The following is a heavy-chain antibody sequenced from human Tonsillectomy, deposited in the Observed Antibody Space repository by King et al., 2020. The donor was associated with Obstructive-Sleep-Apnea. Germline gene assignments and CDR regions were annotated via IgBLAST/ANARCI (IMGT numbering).Heavy chain of an antibody. D-gene: IGHD2-15*01. CDR3: ARGPLVRWTDVAYFDY. J-gene: IGHJ4*02. CDR2: ISAYNGNT. V-gene: IGHV1-18*01. Sequence: VQLVESGPEVKKPGASVKVSCKASGYTFTNYGISWGRQAPGQGLEGMGWISAYNGNTNYAQKLQGRVTMTTDTSTNTAYMELSSLRSDATAVYYCARGPLVRWTDVAYFDYWGQGALVTVSS. CDR1: GYTFTNYG.